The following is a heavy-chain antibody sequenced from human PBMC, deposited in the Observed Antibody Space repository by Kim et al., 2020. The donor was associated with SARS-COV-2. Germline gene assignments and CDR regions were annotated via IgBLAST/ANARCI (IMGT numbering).Heavy chain of an antibody. V-gene: IGHV4-59*01. CDR2: T. CDR3: ARDSEPTGYYDY. D-gene: IGHD4-4*01. Sequence: TNYNPHRKSRVTISLDTSKNEFSLKLTSVTAADTAVYYCARDSEPTGYYDYWGQGAPVTVSS. J-gene: IGHJ4*02.